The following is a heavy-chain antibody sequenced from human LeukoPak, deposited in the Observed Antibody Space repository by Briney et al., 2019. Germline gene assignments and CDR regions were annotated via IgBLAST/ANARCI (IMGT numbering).Heavy chain of an antibody. Sequence: SETLSLTCTVSGGSISSYYWSWIRQPPGKGLEWIGYTYYTGSTKYNPSLNSRVTISTDKSNDHFSLKLSSVTAADTAVYYCARRADYGGQDWYFDLWGRGTLVTVSS. CDR2: TYYTGST. D-gene: IGHD4-23*01. V-gene: IGHV4-59*08. CDR3: ARRADYGGQDWYFDL. J-gene: IGHJ2*01. CDR1: GGSISSYY.